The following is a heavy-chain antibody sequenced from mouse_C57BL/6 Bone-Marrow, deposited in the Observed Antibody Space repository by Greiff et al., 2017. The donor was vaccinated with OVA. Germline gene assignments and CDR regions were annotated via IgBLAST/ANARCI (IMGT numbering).Heavy chain of an antibody. D-gene: IGHD1-1*01. CDR3: AREEGGSSYDFFDY. CDR2: IYPRSGNT. V-gene: IGHV1-81*01. Sequence: QVQLKQSGAELARPGASVKLSCKASGYTFTSYGISWVKQRTGQGLEWIGEIYPRSGNTYYNEKFKGKATLTADKSSSTAYMELRSLTSEDSAVYFCAREEGGSSYDFFDYWGQGTTLTVSS. CDR1: GYTFTSYG. J-gene: IGHJ2*01.